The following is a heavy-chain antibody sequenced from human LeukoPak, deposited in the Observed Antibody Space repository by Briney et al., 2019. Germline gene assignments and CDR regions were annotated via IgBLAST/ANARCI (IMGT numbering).Heavy chain of an antibody. J-gene: IGHJ6*03. CDR1: GGSISSSTYY. CDR2: MYYSGSI. D-gene: IGHD5-12*01. Sequence: PSETLSLTCTVSGGSISSSTYYWGWIRQPPGKGLEWIGSMYYSGSIYYNPSLKSRVTISVDTSKNQFSLKLSSVTAADTAVYYCARHPHSGYGDWDLGGYYYYYMDVWGKGTTVTVSS. CDR3: ARHPHSGYGDWDLGGYYYYYMDV. V-gene: IGHV4-39*01.